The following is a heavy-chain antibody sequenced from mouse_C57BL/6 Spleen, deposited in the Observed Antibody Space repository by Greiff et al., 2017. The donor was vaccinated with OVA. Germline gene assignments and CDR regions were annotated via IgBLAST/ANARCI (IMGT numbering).Heavy chain of an antibody. CDR2: ISDGGSYT. Sequence: EVQVVESGGGLVKPGGSLKLSCAASGFTFSSYAMSWVRQTPGKRLEWVATISDGGSYTYYPDNVKGRVTISIDKSTNTLYMQLSRLTSEDTAMYYCARGGDGYLAWFAYWGQGTLVTVSA. CDR3: ARGGDGYLAWFAY. V-gene: IGHV5-4*01. CDR1: GFTFSSYA. D-gene: IGHD2-3*01. J-gene: IGHJ3*01.